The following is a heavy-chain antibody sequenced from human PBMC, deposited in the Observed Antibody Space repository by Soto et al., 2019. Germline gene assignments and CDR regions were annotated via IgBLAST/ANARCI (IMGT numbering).Heavy chain of an antibody. V-gene: IGHV1-69*13. D-gene: IGHD3-22*01. CDR2: IIPIFGTA. CDR1: GVTFSSYA. CDR3: ASFDYYDSTTDPFDI. J-gene: IGHJ3*02. Sequence: GASVKVSCKASGVTFSSYAISWVRQAPGQGLEWMGGIIPIFGTANYAQKFQGRVTITADESTSTAYMELSSLRSEDTAVYYCASFDYYDSTTDPFDIWGQGTMVTVSS.